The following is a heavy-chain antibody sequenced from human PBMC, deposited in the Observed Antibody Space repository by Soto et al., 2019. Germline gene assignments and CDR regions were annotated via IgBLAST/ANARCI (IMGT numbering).Heavy chain of an antibody. J-gene: IGHJ6*02. D-gene: IGHD2-15*01. CDR3: ARDRIVVVVAATPENYYHGMDV. CDR1: GYTFTSYG. CDR2: ISAYNGNT. Sequence: GASVKVSCKASGYTFTSYGISWVRQAPGQGLEWMGWISAYNGNTNYAQKLQGRVTMTTDTSTSTAYMELRSLRSDDTAVYYCARDRIVVVVAATPENYYHGMDVWG. V-gene: IGHV1-18*01.